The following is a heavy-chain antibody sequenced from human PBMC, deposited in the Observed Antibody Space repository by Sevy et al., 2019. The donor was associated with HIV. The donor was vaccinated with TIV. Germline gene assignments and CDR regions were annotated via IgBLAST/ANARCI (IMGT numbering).Heavy chain of an antibody. Sequence: GGSLRLSCAVSGFPFSSYAMNWVRQAPGKGPEWVSAIGISGGETYYADSVKGRFTISRDNSKKTLYLQMNSLRAEDTAVYYCVKDLIAVVREAFHIWGQGTMVTVSS. V-gene: IGHV3-23*01. CDR2: IGISGGET. CDR1: GFPFSSYA. CDR3: VKDLIAVVREAFHI. J-gene: IGHJ3*02. D-gene: IGHD3-22*01.